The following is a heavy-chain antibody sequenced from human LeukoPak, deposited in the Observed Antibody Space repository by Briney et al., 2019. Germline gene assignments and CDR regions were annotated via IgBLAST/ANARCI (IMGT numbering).Heavy chain of an antibody. D-gene: IGHD3-22*01. CDR2: ISAYNGNT. Sequence: ASVKVSCKASGYTFSSYGINWVRQAPGQGLEWMGWISAYNGNTNYAQKLQGRVTMTTDTSTSTAYMELRSLRSDDTAVYYCAREGTIYDSSGYYSGLAFDIWGQGTMVTVSS. J-gene: IGHJ3*02. V-gene: IGHV1-18*01. CDR3: AREGTIYDSSGYYSGLAFDI. CDR1: GYTFSSYG.